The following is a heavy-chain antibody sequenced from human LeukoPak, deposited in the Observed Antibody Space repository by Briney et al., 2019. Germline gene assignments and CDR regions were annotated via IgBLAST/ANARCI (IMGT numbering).Heavy chain of an antibody. CDR1: GFTFSSYS. CDR2: IGISSGNT. CDR3: ARDTKYAFDN. D-gene: IGHD2-2*01. Sequence: GGSLRLSCAASGFTFSSYSMNWVRQAPGKGLEWISYIGISSGNTKYADSVKGRFTISGDKAKNSVYLQMNSLRVEDTAVYYCARDTKYAFDNWGQGTLVAVSS. J-gene: IGHJ4*02. V-gene: IGHV3-48*01.